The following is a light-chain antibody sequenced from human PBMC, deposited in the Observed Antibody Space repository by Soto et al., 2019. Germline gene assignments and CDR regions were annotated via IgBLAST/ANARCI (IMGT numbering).Light chain of an antibody. CDR3: SSYTSSSTWV. CDR1: SSDVGGYNY. CDR2: EVN. V-gene: IGLV2-14*01. J-gene: IGLJ3*02. Sequence: QSALTQPPSASGSPGQSVAISCTGTSSDVGGYNYVSWYQQHPGKAPKLMIYEVNKRPSGVSNRFSGSKSGNTASLTISGRQAEDEADYYCSSYTSSSTWVFGVGTQLTVL.